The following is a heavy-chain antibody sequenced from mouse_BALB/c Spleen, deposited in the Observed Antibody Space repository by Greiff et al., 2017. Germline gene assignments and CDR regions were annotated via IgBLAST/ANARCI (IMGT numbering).Heavy chain of an antibody. D-gene: IGHD2-4*01. CDR2: ISSGSSTI. Sequence: EVQGVESGGGLVQPGGSRKLSCAASGFTFSSFGMHWVRQAPEKGLEWVAYISSGSSTIYYADTVKGRFTISRDNPKNTLFLQMTSLRSEDTAMYYCARGDDYAAAYAMDYWGQGTSVTVSS. J-gene: IGHJ4*01. CDR1: GFTFSSFG. CDR3: ARGDDYAAAYAMDY. V-gene: IGHV5-17*02.